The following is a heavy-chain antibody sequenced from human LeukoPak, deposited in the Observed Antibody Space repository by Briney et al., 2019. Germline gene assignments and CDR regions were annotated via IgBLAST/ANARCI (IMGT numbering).Heavy chain of an antibody. CDR3: ARWYSSGWYSDY. J-gene: IGHJ4*02. CDR2: ISYDGSEK. D-gene: IGHD6-19*01. V-gene: IGHV3-30-3*01. Sequence: GGSLRLSCAASGFTFSSYPMHWVRQAPGKGLEWLAVISYDGSEKHYADPVKGRFTISRDNSKNTVYLQMNNLRAEDTAVYYCARWYSSGWYSDYWGQGTLVTVSS. CDR1: GFTFSSYP.